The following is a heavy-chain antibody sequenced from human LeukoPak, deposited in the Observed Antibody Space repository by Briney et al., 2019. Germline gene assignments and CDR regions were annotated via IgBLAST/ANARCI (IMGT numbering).Heavy chain of an antibody. Sequence: SVKVSCKASGGTFSSYAISWVRQAPGQGLAWMGGIIPIFGTANYAQKFQGRVTITTDESTSTAYMELSSLRSEDTAVYHCGRGGYSSLFGWYYFDYWGQGTLVTVSS. CDR3: GRGGYSSLFGWYYFDY. V-gene: IGHV1-69*05. CDR1: GGTFSSYA. D-gene: IGHD6-6*01. CDR2: IIPIFGTA. J-gene: IGHJ4*02.